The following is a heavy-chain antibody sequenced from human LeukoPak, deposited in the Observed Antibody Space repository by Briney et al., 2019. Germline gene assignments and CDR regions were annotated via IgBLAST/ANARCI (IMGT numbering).Heavy chain of an antibody. CDR3: ARDVTAAFDY. CDR2: INHSGST. CDR1: GGSISSYY. D-gene: IGHD6-13*01. V-gene: IGHV4-34*01. Sequence: SETLSLTCTVSGGSISSYYWSWIRQPPGKGLEWIGEINHSGSTNYNPSLKSRVTISVDTSKNQFSLKLSSVTAADTAVYYCARDVTAAFDYWGQGTLVTVSS. J-gene: IGHJ4*02.